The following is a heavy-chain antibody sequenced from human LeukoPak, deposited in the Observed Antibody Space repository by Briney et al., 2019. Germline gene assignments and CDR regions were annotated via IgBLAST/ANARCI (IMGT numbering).Heavy chain of an antibody. CDR1: GGSISSGGYY. J-gene: IGHJ4*02. Sequence: SETLSLTCTVSGGSISSGGYYWSWIRQHPGKGLEWIGEINHSGSTNYNPSLKSRVTISVDTSKNQFSLKLSSVTAADTAVYYCARATGYSSSWYGYWGQGTLVTVSS. CDR3: ARATGYSSSWYGY. D-gene: IGHD6-13*01. V-gene: IGHV4-31*03. CDR2: INHSGST.